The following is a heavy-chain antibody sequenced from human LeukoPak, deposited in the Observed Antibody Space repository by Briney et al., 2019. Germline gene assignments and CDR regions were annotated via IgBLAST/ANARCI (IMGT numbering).Heavy chain of an antibody. CDR2: ISEGGNYI. V-gene: IGHV3-21*01. Sequence: GGSLRLSCTASGFTFSSYGMNWIRQAPGKGLEWVSGISEGGNYINYEASVKGRFTISRDNAKNSLYLQMNSLRTEDTAVYYCARVRGGNWGQGTLVTVS. D-gene: IGHD3-16*01. CDR1: GFTFSSYG. J-gene: IGHJ4*02. CDR3: ARVRGGN.